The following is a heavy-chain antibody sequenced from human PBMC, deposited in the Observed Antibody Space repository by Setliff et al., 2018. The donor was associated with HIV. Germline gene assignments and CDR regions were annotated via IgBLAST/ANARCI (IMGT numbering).Heavy chain of an antibody. J-gene: IGHJ4*02. CDR3: TRDGPYYYDTSANY. CDR2: ISYDGSNK. D-gene: IGHD3-22*01. CDR1: GFTFSSYA. V-gene: IGHV3-30*04. Sequence: PGGSLKLSCAASGFTFSSYAMHWVRQAPGKGLEWVAVISYDGSNKYYADSVKGRFTISRDDAKNSLFLQMNSLRVEDTAVYYCTRDGPYYYDTSANYWGQGTLVTV.